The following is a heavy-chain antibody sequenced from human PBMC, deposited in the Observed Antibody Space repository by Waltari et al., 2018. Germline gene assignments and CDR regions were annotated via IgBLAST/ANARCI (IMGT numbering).Heavy chain of an antibody. CDR2: IYTSGST. CDR3: ASGKDFVVHYYGMDV. V-gene: IGHV4-61*02. D-gene: IGHD2-2*01. J-gene: IGHJ6*02. Sequence: QVQLQESGPGLVKPSQTLSLTCTVSGGSISSGSYYWSWIRQPAGKGLEWIGRIYTSGSTNYNPSLKSRVTISVDTSKNQFSLKLSSVTAADTAVYYCASGKDFVVHYYGMDVWGQGTTVTVSS. CDR1: GGSISSGSYY.